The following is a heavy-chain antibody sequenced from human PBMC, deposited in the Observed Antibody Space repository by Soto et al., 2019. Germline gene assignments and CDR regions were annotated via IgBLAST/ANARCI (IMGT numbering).Heavy chain of an antibody. V-gene: IGHV6-1*01. J-gene: IGHJ5*02. D-gene: IGHD3-22*01. CDR2: TYYRSKWYN. Sequence: SQTLSLTCAISWDSVSSNSAACNWIRRSPSRGLEWLGRTYYRSKWYNDYAVSVKSRITINPDTSKNQFSLQLNSVTPEDTAVYYCASSYYDSSGYYAAGFDPWGQGTLVTVSS. CDR3: ASSYYDSSGYYAAGFDP. CDR1: WDSVSSNSAA.